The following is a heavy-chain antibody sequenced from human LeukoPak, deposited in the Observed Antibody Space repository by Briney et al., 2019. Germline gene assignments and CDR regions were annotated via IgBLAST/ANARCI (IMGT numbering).Heavy chain of an antibody. J-gene: IGHJ4*02. CDR3: ARTYYDILAGYRHFDY. V-gene: IGHV1-2*06. CDR1: GGTFSTYA. D-gene: IGHD3-9*01. CDR2: INPNSGGT. Sequence: ASVKVSCKASGGTFSTYAISWVRQAPGQGLEWMGRINPNSGGTNYAQKFQGRVTMTRDTSISTAYMELSRLRSDDTAVYYCARTYYDILAGYRHFDYWGQGTLVTVSS.